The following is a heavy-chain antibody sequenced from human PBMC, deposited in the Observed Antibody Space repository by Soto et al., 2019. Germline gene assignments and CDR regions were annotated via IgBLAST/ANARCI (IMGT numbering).Heavy chain of an antibody. CDR1: GFTFSSYG. CDR2: IWYDGSNK. Sequence: HPGGSLRLSCAASGFTFSSYGMHWVRQAPGKGLEWVAVIWYDGSNKYYADSVKGRFTISRDNSKNTLYLQMNSLRAEDTAVYYCARSLMVRGVIYYGMDVWGQGTTVTVSS. D-gene: IGHD3-10*01. J-gene: IGHJ6*02. CDR3: ARSLMVRGVIYYGMDV. V-gene: IGHV3-33*01.